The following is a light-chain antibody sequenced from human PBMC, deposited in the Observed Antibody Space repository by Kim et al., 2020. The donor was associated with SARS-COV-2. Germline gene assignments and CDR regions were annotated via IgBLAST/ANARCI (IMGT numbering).Light chain of an antibody. CDR2: SAS. CDR3: QQYGIAPPYT. Sequence: VLTQSPGTLSLSPGERATLSCRASQSVCSNCLAWYQQKPGQAPRLLIYSASTRATAIPDRFSGSGSRTDFTLSISRLEPEDSAVYYCQQYGIAPPYTFGQGTKLEI. V-gene: IGKV3-20*01. J-gene: IGKJ2*01. CDR1: QSVCSNC.